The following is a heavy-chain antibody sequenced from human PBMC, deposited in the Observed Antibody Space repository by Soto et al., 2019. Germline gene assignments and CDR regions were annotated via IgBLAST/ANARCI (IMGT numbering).Heavy chain of an antibody. CDR2: IYYSGST. J-gene: IGHJ3*02. CDR1: GGSISSSSYY. Sequence: SETLSLTCTVSGGSISSSSYYWGWIRQPPGKGLEWIGSIYYSGSTYYNPSLKSRVTISVDTSKNQFSLKLSSVTAADTAVYYCARGYCSGGSCHGSDAFDIWGQGTMVTV. CDR3: ARGYCSGGSCHGSDAFDI. D-gene: IGHD2-15*01. V-gene: IGHV4-39*01.